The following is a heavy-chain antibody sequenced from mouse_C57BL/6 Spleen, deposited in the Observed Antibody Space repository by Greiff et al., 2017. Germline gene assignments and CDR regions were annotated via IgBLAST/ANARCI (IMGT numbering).Heavy chain of an antibody. V-gene: IGHV1-9*01. J-gene: IGHJ2*01. CDR2: ILPGSGST. D-gene: IGHD2-1*01. CDR3: ARGFYYGNYDY. CDR1: GYTFTGYW. Sequence: VQLQQSGAELMKPGASVKLSCTATGYTFTGYWIAWVKQRPGNGLEWIGEILPGSGSTTYNEKFKGKATFTADTSSNTAYMQLSSLTPEDTAIYDCARGFYYGNYDYWGQGTTLTVSS.